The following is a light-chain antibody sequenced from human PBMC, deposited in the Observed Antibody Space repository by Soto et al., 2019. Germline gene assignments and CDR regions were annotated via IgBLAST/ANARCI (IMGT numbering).Light chain of an antibody. CDR2: EVS. V-gene: IGLV2-8*01. CDR1: SSDVGGYKY. Sequence: QSALTQPPSASGSPGQSVTISCTGTSSDVGGYKYVSWYQQHPGKAPKLMIYEVSKRPSGVTDRFSGYKSGNTASLTVSGLQGEEEADYYCSSYAGSNNLGVFGGGTKVTVL. J-gene: IGLJ3*02. CDR3: SSYAGSNNLGV.